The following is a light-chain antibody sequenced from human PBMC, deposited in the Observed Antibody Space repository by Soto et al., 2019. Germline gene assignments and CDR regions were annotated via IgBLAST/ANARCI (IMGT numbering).Light chain of an antibody. CDR1: HSISTY. CDR3: QQSYSNPKT. J-gene: IGKJ1*01. Sequence: DIQMTPSPSSLSASIGDRVTITCQARHSISTYVNWYQQKPGKAPQLLIYGASSLQSGVPSRFSGRGSGTDFTLTISSLQPEDFATYYCQQSYSNPKTFGQGTKVQI. CDR2: GAS. V-gene: IGKV1-39*01.